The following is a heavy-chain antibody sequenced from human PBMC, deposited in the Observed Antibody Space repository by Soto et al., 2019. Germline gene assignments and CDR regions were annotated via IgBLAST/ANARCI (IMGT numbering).Heavy chain of an antibody. D-gene: IGHD3-16*01. CDR1: GGSFSDNY. CDR3: ARGRGEIQGP. CDR2: INHSGST. Sequence: SETLSLTCAVYGGSFSDNYWSWIRQPPGKGLEWLGEINHSGSTNHNPSLKSRVTKLADTSKKQFSLKLSSVTAADTAVYYCARGRGEIQGPWGQGTLVTVSS. J-gene: IGHJ5*02. V-gene: IGHV4-34*01.